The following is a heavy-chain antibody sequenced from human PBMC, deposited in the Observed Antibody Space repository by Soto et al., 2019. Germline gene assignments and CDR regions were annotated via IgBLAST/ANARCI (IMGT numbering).Heavy chain of an antibody. Sequence: SVKVSCKASGFTFTSSAMQWVRQARGQRLEWIGWIVVGSGNTNYAQKFQERVTITRDMSTSTAYMELSSLRSEDTAVYYCAAPSAGILWFGELGGMDVWGQGTTVTVSS. V-gene: IGHV1-58*02. CDR3: AAPSAGILWFGELGGMDV. CDR2: IVVGSGNT. CDR1: GFTFTSSA. J-gene: IGHJ6*02. D-gene: IGHD3-10*01.